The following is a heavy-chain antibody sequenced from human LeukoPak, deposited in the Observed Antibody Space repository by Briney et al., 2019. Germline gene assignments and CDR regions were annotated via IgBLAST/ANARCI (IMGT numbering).Heavy chain of an antibody. CDR1: GFIFEDYA. CDR3: AKDSIKYCSTTSCSSPLDY. J-gene: IGHJ4*02. D-gene: IGHD2-2*01. CDR2: ISWNSGNI. V-gene: IGHV3-9*03. Sequence: PGGSLRLSCAASGFIFEDYAMHWVRQAPGKGLEWVSCISWNSGNIDYADSVKGRFTISRDNAKNSLYLQMNSLKPEDMALYYCAKDSIKYCSTTSCSSPLDYWGQGSLVIVSS.